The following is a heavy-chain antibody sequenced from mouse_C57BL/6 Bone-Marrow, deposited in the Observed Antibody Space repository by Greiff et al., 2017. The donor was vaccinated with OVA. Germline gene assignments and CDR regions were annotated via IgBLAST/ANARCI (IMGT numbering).Heavy chain of an antibody. J-gene: IGHJ2*01. V-gene: IGHV6-6*01. CDR2: IRNKANNHAT. CDR1: GFTFSDAW. Sequence: EVKVVESGGGLVQPGGSMKLSCAASGFTFSDAWMDWVRQSPEKGLEWVAEIRNKANNHATYYAESVKGRFTISRDDSKSSVYLQMNSLRAEDTGIYYCTGDYSNYGFDYWGQGTTLTVSS. CDR3: TGDYSNYGFDY. D-gene: IGHD2-5*01.